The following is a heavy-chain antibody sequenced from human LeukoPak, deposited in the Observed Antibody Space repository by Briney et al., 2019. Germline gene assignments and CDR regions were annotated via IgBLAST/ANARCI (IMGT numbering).Heavy chain of an antibody. J-gene: IGHJ4*02. Sequence: GGSLRLSCAASGFTFSSYWMHWVRQAPGKGLVWVSRINSDGSSTSYADSVKGRFTISRDNAKNTLYLQMTSLRAEDTAVYYCARDLGGYSSGWTIDYWGQGTLVTVSS. CDR1: GFTFSSYW. V-gene: IGHV3-74*01. CDR2: INSDGSST. D-gene: IGHD6-19*01. CDR3: ARDLGGYSSGWTIDY.